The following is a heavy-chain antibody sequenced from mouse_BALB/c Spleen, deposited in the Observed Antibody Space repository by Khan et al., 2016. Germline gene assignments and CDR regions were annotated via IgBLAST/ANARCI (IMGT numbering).Heavy chain of an antibody. CDR2: ISYTGIT. J-gene: IGHJ4*01. V-gene: IGHV3-8*02. CDR3: ARYGTRENAMDY. D-gene: IGHD1-1*01. Sequence: EVQLQESGPSLVKPSQTLSLTCSVSGDFITSGYWNWIRKFPGNNLEYVGYISYTGITYYNPSLTRRISITRNTSKNQYCLQLNSVTTEDTATYYFARYGTRENAMDYWGQGTSVTVSS. CDR1: GDFITSGY.